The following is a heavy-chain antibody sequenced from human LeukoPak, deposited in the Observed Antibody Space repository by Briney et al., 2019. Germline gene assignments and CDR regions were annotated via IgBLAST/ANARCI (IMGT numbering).Heavy chain of an antibody. D-gene: IGHD4-17*01. J-gene: IGHJ4*02. V-gene: IGHV3-49*03. CDR1: GFTFGDYA. Sequence: PGGSLRLSCTASGFTFGDYAMSWFRQAAGKGLEWVGFIRSKAYSGTTEYAASVKGRFTISRDDSKSIAYLQMNSLKTEDTAVYYCTTEMRAHPSVTTVTSPFDYWGQGTLATISS. CDR3: TTEMRAHPSVTTVTSPFDY. CDR2: IRSKAYSGTT.